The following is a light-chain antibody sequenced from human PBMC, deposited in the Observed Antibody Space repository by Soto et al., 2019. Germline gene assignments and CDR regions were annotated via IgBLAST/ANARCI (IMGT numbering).Light chain of an antibody. Sequence: DIQMNQSPSTLSASVGDRVTITCRASQSISSWLAWYHQKLGRAPRLLIYDASSLESGVPSRFSGSGYGTEFTLTISSLQPDDFATYYCQQYNTYSSLTFGGGTKVDIK. CDR3: QQYNTYSSLT. CDR2: DAS. CDR1: QSISSW. J-gene: IGKJ4*01. V-gene: IGKV1-5*01.